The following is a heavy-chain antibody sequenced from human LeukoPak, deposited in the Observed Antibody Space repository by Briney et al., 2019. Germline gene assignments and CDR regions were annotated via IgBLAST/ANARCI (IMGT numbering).Heavy chain of an antibody. CDR1: DYTFTSYV. J-gene: IGHJ6*02. D-gene: IGHD2-2*01. CDR3: ARGYCRSTSCHEPPLYGMDV. V-gene: IGHV1-18*01. Sequence: ASVKVSCKASDYTFTSYVITWVRQAPGQGLEWMGWISPYNGNTNYAQQLQGRVTMTSDTSTSTVYMELRSLRSDDTAVYYCARGYCRSTSCHEPPLYGMDVWGQGTTVTVS. CDR2: ISPYNGNT.